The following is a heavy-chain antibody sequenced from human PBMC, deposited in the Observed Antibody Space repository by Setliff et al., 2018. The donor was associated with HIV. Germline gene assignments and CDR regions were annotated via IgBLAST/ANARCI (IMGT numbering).Heavy chain of an antibody. V-gene: IGHV1-69*13. J-gene: IGHJ4*02. CDR2: IIPIFGTA. CDR1: GDTFSSYA. D-gene: IGHD7-27*01. CDR3: ARATGDLAPFDD. Sequence: SVKVSCKASGDTFSSYAISWVRQAPGQGLEWMGGIIPIFGTANYAQKFQDRVTITADESTRTAYMELSSLQSEDTAVYYCARATGDLAPFDDWGQGTLVTVSS.